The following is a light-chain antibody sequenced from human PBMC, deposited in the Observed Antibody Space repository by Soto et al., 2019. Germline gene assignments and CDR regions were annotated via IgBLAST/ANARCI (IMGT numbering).Light chain of an antibody. CDR1: QSVSSY. J-gene: IGKJ1*01. CDR2: DAS. V-gene: IGKV3-11*01. Sequence: EILFTQSPATLSLSPGERATLSCRASQSVSSYLAWYQQKPGQAPRLLIYDASNRATGIPARFSGSGSGTDFTLTISSLEPEDFAVYYCQQRSNWTSWTFGQGTKVE. CDR3: QQRSNWTSWT.